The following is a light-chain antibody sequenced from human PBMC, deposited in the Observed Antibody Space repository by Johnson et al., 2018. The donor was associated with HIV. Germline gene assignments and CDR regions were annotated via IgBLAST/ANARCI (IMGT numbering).Light chain of an antibody. CDR2: DNN. CDR1: SSNIASNS. Sequence: QAVLTQPPSVSAAPGQKVTISCSGSSSNIASNSLSWFQQLPGTAPKLLIYDNNKRPSGIPDRFSGSKSGTSATLGITGLQTGDEADYYCGTWDSSLSAVYVFGTGTKGTVL. V-gene: IGLV1-51*01. CDR3: GTWDSSLSAVYV. J-gene: IGLJ1*01.